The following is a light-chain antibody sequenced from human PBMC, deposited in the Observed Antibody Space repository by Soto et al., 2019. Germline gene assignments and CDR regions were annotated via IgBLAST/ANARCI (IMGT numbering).Light chain of an antibody. CDR1: SSDGGGYNY. Sequence: QSALTQPASVSGSPGQSITISCTGTSSDGGGYNYVSWYQQHPGKAPKLMIYEVSNRTPGVSNRFYGSKSGYTASLTISGLKAEDEDEYYCSSYTSSSIDYVFGTGTKLTVL. V-gene: IGLV2-14*01. CDR2: EVS. J-gene: IGLJ1*01. CDR3: SSYTSSSIDYV.